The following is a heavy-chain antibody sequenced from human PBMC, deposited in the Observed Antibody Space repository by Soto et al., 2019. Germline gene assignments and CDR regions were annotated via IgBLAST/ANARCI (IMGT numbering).Heavy chain of an antibody. CDR2: ISYDGSNK. Sequence: GGSLRLSCAASGFTLSSYGMHWVRQAPGKGLEWVAVISYDGSNKYYADSVRGRFTISRDNSKNTLYLQMNSLRAEDTAVYYWAKDRGVSYYYYGMDVWGQGTTVTVSS. J-gene: IGHJ6*02. CDR3: AKDRGVSYYYYGMDV. CDR1: GFTLSSYG. V-gene: IGHV3-30*18. D-gene: IGHD2-21*01.